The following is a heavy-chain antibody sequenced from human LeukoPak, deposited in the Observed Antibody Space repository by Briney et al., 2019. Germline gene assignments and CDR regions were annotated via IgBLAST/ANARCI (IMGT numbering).Heavy chain of an antibody. J-gene: IGHJ4*02. CDR3: AKGGWLDD. CDR1: GFNFNKYD. D-gene: IGHD6-19*01. V-gene: IGHV3-23*01. CDR2: ITSRSDKT. Sequence: GGSLRLSCAASGFNFNKYDMTWARQAPGKGLEWVSTITSRSDKTYYTDSVKGRFVTSRDNSKDALYLQMNSLRAEDTALYYCAKGGWLDDLGQGALVTVSS.